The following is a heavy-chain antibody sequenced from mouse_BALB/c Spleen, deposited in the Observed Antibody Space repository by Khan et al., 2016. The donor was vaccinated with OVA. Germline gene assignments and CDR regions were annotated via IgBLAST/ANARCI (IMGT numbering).Heavy chain of an antibody. CDR3: ARLEDI. D-gene: IGHD1-3*01. Sequence: VELVESGPGLVAPSQSLSITCTVSGFSLTSYGVHWVRQPPGKGLEWRGVIWAGGSTNYNSARMSRLSISKDNSKSQVFLKMNSLQTDDTAMYYCARLEDIWGQGTTLTVSS. J-gene: IGHJ2*01. CDR2: IWAGGST. CDR1: GFSLTSYG. V-gene: IGHV2-9*02.